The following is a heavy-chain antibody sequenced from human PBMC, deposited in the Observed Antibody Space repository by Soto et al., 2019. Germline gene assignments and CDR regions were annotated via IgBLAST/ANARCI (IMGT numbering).Heavy chain of an antibody. CDR1: GGTFSSYT. CDR3: ARGRYSSSHNWFDP. V-gene: IGHV1-69*02. Sequence: QVQLVQSGAEVKKPGSSVKVSCKASGGTFSSYTISWVRQAPGQGLEWMGRIIPILGIANYAQKFQGRVTITAHKSTSKAYMELSSLRSEDTAVYYCARGRYSSSHNWFDPWGQGTLVTVSS. D-gene: IGHD6-13*01. J-gene: IGHJ5*02. CDR2: IIPILGIA.